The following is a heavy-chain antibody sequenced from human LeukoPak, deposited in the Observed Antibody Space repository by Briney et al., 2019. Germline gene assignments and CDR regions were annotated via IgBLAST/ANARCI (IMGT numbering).Heavy chain of an antibody. D-gene: IGHD5-24*01. CDR3: ARERWLQFGNWFDP. Sequence: SVKVSCKASGGTFNSYAISCVREAPGQGLEWMGRIIPILGIANYAQKFQGRVTITADKSTSTAYMELSSLRSEDTAVYYCARERWLQFGNWFDPWGQGTLVTVSS. V-gene: IGHV1-69*04. CDR1: GGTFNSYA. CDR2: IIPILGIA. J-gene: IGHJ5*02.